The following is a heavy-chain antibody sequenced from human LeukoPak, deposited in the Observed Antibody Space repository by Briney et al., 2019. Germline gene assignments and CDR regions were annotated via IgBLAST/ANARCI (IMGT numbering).Heavy chain of an antibody. D-gene: IGHD4-11*01. CDR3: AKTSRRDSTYGSPFDY. J-gene: IGHJ4*02. Sequence: GGSLSLSCAASGFTFSTYAMTWVRQAPGKGLEWVSAVRGSGTATYYADSVKGRFTISRDNYKNMLYLQMNSLRAEDTAIYYCAKTSRRDSTYGSPFDYWGQGTLVTVSS. V-gene: IGHV3-23*01. CDR1: GFTFSTYA. CDR2: VRGSGTAT.